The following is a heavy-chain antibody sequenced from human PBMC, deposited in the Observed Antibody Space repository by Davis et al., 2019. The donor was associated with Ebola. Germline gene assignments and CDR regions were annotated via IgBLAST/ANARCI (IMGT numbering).Heavy chain of an antibody. Sequence: AASVKVSCKASGGTFSNYAISWVRQAPGQGLEWMGGIIPIFGTANYAQKFQGRVTITADESTSTAYMELSSLRSEDTAVYYCARDQWLVSLTAAFDIWGQGTMVTVSS. CDR1: GGTFSNYA. CDR3: ARDQWLVSLTAAFDI. V-gene: IGHV1-69*13. D-gene: IGHD6-19*01. J-gene: IGHJ3*02. CDR2: IIPIFGTA.